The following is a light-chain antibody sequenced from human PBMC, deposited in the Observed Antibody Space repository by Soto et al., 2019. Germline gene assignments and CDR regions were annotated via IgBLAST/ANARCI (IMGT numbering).Light chain of an antibody. CDR2: GVS. Sequence: EVVMTQSPGTLSVSPGERATLSCRASQSIRRNLAWYQQKPGRAPRLLIYGVSTRATGIPARFSGSGSETDFTLTISSVQSEDFAVYYCQQYNNWPPYTFGQGTKLEF. CDR1: QSIRRN. V-gene: IGKV3-15*01. CDR3: QQYNNWPPYT. J-gene: IGKJ2*01.